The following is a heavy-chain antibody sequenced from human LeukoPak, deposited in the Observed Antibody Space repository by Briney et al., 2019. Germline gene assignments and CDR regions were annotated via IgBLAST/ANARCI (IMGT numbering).Heavy chain of an antibody. CDR3: ARGRLVGFDP. Sequence: SETLSLTCTVSGGSISNYYWSWIRQPPGKGLEWIGYIYYSGSTNYNPSLKSRVTISVDTSKNQFSLKLSSVTAADTAVYYCARGRLVGFDPWGQGTLVTVSS. J-gene: IGHJ5*02. CDR2: IYYSGST. D-gene: IGHD6-6*01. CDR1: GGSISNYY. V-gene: IGHV4-59*12.